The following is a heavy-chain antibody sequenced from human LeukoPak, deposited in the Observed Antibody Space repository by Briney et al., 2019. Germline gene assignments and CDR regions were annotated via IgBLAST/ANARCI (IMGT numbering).Heavy chain of an antibody. CDR2: IIPIFGTA. Sequence: SVKVSCKASGYTFTSYDINWVRQAPGQGLEWVGGIIPIFGTANYAQKFQGRVTITTDESTSTAYMEVSSLRSEDTAVYYCGRKAGDCGGGSCYSIDYWGQGTLVTVSS. J-gene: IGHJ4*02. CDR1: GYTFTSYD. D-gene: IGHD2-15*01. CDR3: GRKAGDCGGGSCYSIDY. V-gene: IGHV1-69*05.